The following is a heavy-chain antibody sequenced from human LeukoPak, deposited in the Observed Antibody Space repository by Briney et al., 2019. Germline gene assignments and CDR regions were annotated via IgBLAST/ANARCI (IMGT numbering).Heavy chain of an antibody. V-gene: IGHV3-9*01. D-gene: IGHD2-2*01. CDR3: AKGESTSHAMDV. Sequence: PGGSLRLSCAASGFTFDDYAMHWVRQAPGKGLEWVSGISWNSGSIGYADSAKGRFTISRDNAKNSLYLQMNSLRAEDTALYYCAKGESTSHAMDVWGQGTTVTVSS. CDR2: ISWNSGSI. J-gene: IGHJ6*02. CDR1: GFTFDDYA.